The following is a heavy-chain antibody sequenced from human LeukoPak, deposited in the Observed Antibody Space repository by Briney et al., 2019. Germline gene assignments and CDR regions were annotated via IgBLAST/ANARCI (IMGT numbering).Heavy chain of an antibody. J-gene: IGHJ6*02. D-gene: IGHD3-16*01. CDR1: GFTFSSYG. V-gene: IGHV3-30*18. Sequence: GGSLRLSCAASGFTFSSYGMHWVRQAPGKGLEWVAVISYDGSNKYYADSVKGRFTISRDNSKNTLYLQMNSLRAEDTAVYYCAKVTSENVYYYYYGMDVWGQGTTVTVSS. CDR3: AKVTSENVYYYYYGMDV. CDR2: ISYDGSNK.